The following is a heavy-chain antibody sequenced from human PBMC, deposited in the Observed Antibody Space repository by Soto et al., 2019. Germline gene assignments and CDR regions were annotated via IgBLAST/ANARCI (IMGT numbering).Heavy chain of an antibody. CDR3: ARDQGRYCSSTSCYWGFDY. CDR1: GYTFTSYG. Sequence: QVQLVQSGAEVKKPGASVKVSCKASGYTFTSYGISWVRQAPGQGLEWMGWISAYNGNTNYAQKLQGRVTVTTDTSTSTAYMELRSLRSDDTAVYYCARDQGRYCSSTSCYWGFDYWGQGTLVTVSS. V-gene: IGHV1-18*04. CDR2: ISAYNGNT. J-gene: IGHJ4*02. D-gene: IGHD2-2*01.